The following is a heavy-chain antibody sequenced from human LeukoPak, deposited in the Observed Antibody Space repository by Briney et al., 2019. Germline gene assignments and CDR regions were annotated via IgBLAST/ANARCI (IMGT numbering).Heavy chain of an antibody. J-gene: IGHJ4*02. CDR1: GYTLTELS. CDR2: FDPEDGET. CDR3: ARDRYSSSHGGDY. Sequence: ASVKVSCKVSGYTLTELSMHWVRQAPGKGLEWMGGFDPEDGETIYAQKLQGRVTMTTDTSTSTAYMELRSLRSDDTAVYYCARDRYSSSHGGDYWGQGTLVTVSS. V-gene: IGHV1-24*01. D-gene: IGHD6-13*01.